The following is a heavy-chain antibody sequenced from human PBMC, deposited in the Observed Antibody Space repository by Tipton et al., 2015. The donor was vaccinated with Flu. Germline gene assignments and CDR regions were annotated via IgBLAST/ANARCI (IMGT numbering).Heavy chain of an antibody. V-gene: IGHV3-7*01. CDR2: INLDGSDK. CDR1: GFTFSTYW. J-gene: IGHJ4*02. D-gene: IGHD6-13*01. CDR3: ARAIGAAGAY. Sequence: SLRLSCAASGFTFSTYWMHWVRQAPGKGLEWVANINLDGSDKYYVDSVKGRFTISRDNAKNSLYLQMNSLRAEDTAVYYCARAIGAAGAYWGQGTLVTVSS.